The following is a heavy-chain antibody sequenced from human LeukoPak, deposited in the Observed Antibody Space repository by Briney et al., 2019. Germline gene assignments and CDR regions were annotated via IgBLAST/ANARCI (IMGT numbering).Heavy chain of an antibody. CDR3: ARGDPHADL. CDR1: GFDLNTYE. J-gene: IGHJ5*02. Sequence: GGSLRLSCAAPGFDLNTYEMNWVRQAPGKGLEWIADITISGHTKNYADSVKDRFTISRDNAGTSLYLQMNSLRVEDTGVYYCARGDPHADLWGQGTLVTVSS. CDR2: ITISGHTK. V-gene: IGHV3-48*03.